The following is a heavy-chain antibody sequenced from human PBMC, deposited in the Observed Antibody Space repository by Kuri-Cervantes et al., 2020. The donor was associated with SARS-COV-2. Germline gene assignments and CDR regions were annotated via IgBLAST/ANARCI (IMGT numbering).Heavy chain of an antibody. CDR1: GFTFSSYA. D-gene: IGHD2/OR15-2a*01. CDR2: IRYDGSKK. V-gene: IGHV3-30*02. CDR3: ANSYYDTTTVPRLDY. J-gene: IGHJ4*02. Sequence: GESLKISCAASGFTFSSYAMHWVRQAPGKGLEWVAFIRYDGSKKHYADSVKDRFTISRDNSKSTLYLQMNNLRTEDSAVYYCANSYYDTTTVPRLDYWGQGTLVTVSS.